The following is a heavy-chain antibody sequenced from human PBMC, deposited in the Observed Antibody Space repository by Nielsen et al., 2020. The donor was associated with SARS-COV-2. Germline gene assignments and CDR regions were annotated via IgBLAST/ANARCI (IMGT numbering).Heavy chain of an antibody. V-gene: IGHV1-46*01. CDR2: INPSGGST. CDR1: GYTFTSYY. J-gene: IGHJ6*02. D-gene: IGHD6-19*01. Sequence: ASVKVSCKASGYTFTSYYMHWVRQAPGQGLERMGIINPSGGSTSYAQKFQGRVTMTRDTSTSTVYMELSSLRSEDTAVYYCARDRRIAVAGHYYYYGMDVWGQGTTVTVSS. CDR3: ARDRRIAVAGHYYYYGMDV.